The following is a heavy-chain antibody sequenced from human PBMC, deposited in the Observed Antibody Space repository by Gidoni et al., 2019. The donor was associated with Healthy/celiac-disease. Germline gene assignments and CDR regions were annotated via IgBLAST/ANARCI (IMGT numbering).Heavy chain of an antibody. CDR1: GVSISSYY. D-gene: IGHD3-22*01. Sequence: QVQLQESGPGLVKPSETLSLTCTVPGVSISSYYWSWIRQPPGKGLEWIGYIYYSGSTNYNPSLKSRVTISVDTSKNQFSLKLSSVTAADTAVYYCAAYYDSSGHDAFDIWGQGTMVTVSS. J-gene: IGHJ3*02. CDR3: AAYYDSSGHDAFDI. V-gene: IGHV4-59*08. CDR2: IYYSGST.